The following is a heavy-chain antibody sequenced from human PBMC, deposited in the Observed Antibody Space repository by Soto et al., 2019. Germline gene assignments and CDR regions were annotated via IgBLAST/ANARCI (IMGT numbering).Heavy chain of an antibody. V-gene: IGHV3-30-3*01. D-gene: IGHD6-13*01. CDR2: ISYDGSNK. J-gene: IGHJ4*02. CDR1: GFTFSSYA. CDR3: ARDRIYSSSWYDY. Sequence: QVHLVESGGGVVQPGRSLRLSCAASGFTFSSYAMHWVRQAPGKGLEWVAVISYDGSNKYYADSVKGRFTISRDNSKNTLYLQMNSLRAEDTAVYYCARDRIYSSSWYDYWGQGTLVTVSS.